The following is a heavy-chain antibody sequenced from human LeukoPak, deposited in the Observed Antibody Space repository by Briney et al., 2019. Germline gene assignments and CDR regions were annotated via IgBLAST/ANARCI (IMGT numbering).Heavy chain of an antibody. V-gene: IGHV3-23*01. CDR2: ISGSGGST. CDR3: AKDPYSSGFWDDYFDY. D-gene: IGHD3/OR15-3a*01. CDR1: GFTFSSYA. Sequence: PGGSLRLSCAASGFTFSSYAMSWVRQAPGKGLEWVSAISGSGGSTYYADSVKGRFTISRDNSKNTLYLQMNSLRAEDTAVYYCAKDPYSSGFWDDYFDYWGQGTLVTVSS. J-gene: IGHJ4*02.